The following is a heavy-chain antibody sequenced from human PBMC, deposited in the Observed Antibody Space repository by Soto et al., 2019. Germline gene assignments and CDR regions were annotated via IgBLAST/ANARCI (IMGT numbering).Heavy chain of an antibody. Sequence: QVQLVESVGGVVQPGRSLRLSCAASGFTFSSYAMHWVRQAPGKGLEWVAVISYDGSNKYYADSVKGRFTISRDNSKNTLYLQMNSLRAEDTAVYYCARDRGSRDGYRSEGMDVWGQGTTVTVSS. CDR3: ARDRGSRDGYRSEGMDV. V-gene: IGHV3-30-3*01. J-gene: IGHJ6*02. CDR2: ISYDGSNK. D-gene: IGHD3-16*01. CDR1: GFTFSSYA.